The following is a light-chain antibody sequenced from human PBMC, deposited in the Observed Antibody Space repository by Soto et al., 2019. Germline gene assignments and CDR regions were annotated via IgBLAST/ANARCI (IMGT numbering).Light chain of an antibody. Sequence: QAVVTQPRSVSGSPGQSVTISCTGTSSDLGAYTFVSWYQHHPGKAPKLMIYHVTKRPSGVPDLFSGSQSDNTASLTISGLQAEDEADYYCCSYAGSYTGVFGGGTKLTVL. J-gene: IGLJ3*02. CDR3: CSYAGSYTGV. CDR2: HVT. CDR1: SSDLGAYTF. V-gene: IGLV2-11*01.